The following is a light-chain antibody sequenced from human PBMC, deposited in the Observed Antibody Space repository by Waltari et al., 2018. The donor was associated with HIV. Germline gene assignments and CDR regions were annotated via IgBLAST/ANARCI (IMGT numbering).Light chain of an antibody. J-gene: IGKJ4*01. Sequence: EIVMTQSPATLSVSPGERVTLSCMASQSFNDDLPWYQQKPGQAPSLLIYDASTRATGVPARFSGSGSGTEFTLTISGLQSEDLAVYYCQQYNNWPPLTFGGGTRVEIK. V-gene: IGKV3-15*01. CDR3: QQYNNWPPLT. CDR1: QSFNDD. CDR2: DAS.